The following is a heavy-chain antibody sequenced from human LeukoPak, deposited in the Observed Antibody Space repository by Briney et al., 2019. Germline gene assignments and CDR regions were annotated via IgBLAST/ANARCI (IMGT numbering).Heavy chain of an antibody. J-gene: IGHJ5*02. CDR3: ARGRYYDILTGYYKGYWFDP. CDR2: IYYSGST. CDR1: GGSISSYY. V-gene: IGHV4-59*12. Sequence: SETLSLTCTVSGGSISSYYWSWIRQPPGEGLEWIGYIYYSGSTNYNPSLKSRVTISVDRSKNQFSLKLSSVTAADTAVYYCARGRYYDILTGYYKGYWFDPWGQGTLVTVSS. D-gene: IGHD3-9*01.